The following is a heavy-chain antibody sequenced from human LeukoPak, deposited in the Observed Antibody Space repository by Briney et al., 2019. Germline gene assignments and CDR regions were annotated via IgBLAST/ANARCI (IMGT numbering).Heavy chain of an antibody. CDR2: INHSGST. J-gene: IGHJ4*02. CDR1: GGSFSGYY. Sequence: PSETLSLTCAVSGGSFSGYYWSWIRQPPGKGLEWIGEINHSGSTNYNPSLKSRVPISVDTSKNQFSLKLSSVTSADTAVYYCARLEYDYGDYFSRWGQGTLVTVSS. D-gene: IGHD4-17*01. CDR3: ARLEYDYGDYFSR. V-gene: IGHV4-34*01.